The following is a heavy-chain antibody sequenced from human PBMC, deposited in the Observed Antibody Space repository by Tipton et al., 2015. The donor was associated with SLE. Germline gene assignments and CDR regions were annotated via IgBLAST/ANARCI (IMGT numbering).Heavy chain of an antibody. CDR1: GFIFSTYV. V-gene: IGHV3-23*01. CDR2: ISGSGSST. Sequence: SLRLSCAASGFIFSTYVMNWVRQAPGKGLEWVSGISGSGSSTYYGDSVKGRFTISRDNSKNTLYLQMNSLRAEDTAVYYCARGHCTGGVCSDAFDIWGQGTMVTVSS. CDR3: ARGHCTGGVCSDAFDI. D-gene: IGHD2-8*02. J-gene: IGHJ3*02.